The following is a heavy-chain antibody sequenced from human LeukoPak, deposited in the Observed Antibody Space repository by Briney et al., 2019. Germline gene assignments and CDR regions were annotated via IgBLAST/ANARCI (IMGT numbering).Heavy chain of an antibody. Sequence: SVKVFCKASGFTFTSSAVQWVRQARGQRLEWIGWIVVGSGNTNYAQKFQERVTITRDMSTSTAYMELSSLRSEDTAVYYCAAGYCSGGSCYSDYYYGMDVWGKGTTVTVSS. CDR1: GFTFTSSA. CDR3: AAGYCSGGSCYSDYYYGMDV. CDR2: IVVGSGNT. J-gene: IGHJ6*04. V-gene: IGHV1-58*01. D-gene: IGHD2-15*01.